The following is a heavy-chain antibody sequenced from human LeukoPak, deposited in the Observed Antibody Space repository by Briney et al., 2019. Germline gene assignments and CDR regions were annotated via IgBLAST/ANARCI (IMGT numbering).Heavy chain of an antibody. D-gene: IGHD2-15*01. CDR2: IYSGGST. V-gene: IGHV3-66*01. J-gene: IGHJ4*02. CDR1: GVTVSSNY. Sequence: GGSLRLSCAASGVTVSSNYMSWVRQAPGKGLEWVSVIYSGGSTYYADSVKGRFTISRDNTKNTVYLQMNSLRAEDTAVYYCTTGGRKRCSGINCYPGDYWGQGTLVTVSS. CDR3: TTGGRKRCSGINCYPGDY.